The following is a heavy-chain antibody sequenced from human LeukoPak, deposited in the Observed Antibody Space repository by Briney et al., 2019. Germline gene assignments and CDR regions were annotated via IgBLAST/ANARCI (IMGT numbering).Heavy chain of an antibody. CDR2: IYYSGST. CDR1: GGSISSSSYY. Sequence: SETLSLTCTVSGGSISSSSYYWDWIRQPPGKGLEWIGSIYYSGSTYYNPSLKSRVTISVDTSKNQFSLKLSSVTAADTAVYYCARGLEVNLSLDPWGQGTLVTVSS. V-gene: IGHV4-39*07. J-gene: IGHJ5*02. D-gene: IGHD2-21*01. CDR3: ARGLEVNLSLDP.